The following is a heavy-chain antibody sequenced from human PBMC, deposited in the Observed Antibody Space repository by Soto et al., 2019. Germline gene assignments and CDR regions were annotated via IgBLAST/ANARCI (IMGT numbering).Heavy chain of an antibody. D-gene: IGHD3-22*01. CDR2: IYFSGTT. J-gene: IGHJ5*02. CDR1: GGSISSGGYY. CDR3: ARRDRSGFSYWLDT. V-gene: IGHV4-31*03. Sequence: SETLSLTCTVSGGSISSGGYYWSWIRQHPGKGLEWIGTIYFSGTTYYNPSLKSRVTISVDTSKSQFSLKLSSVTAADTAVYYCARRDRSGFSYWLDTWGQGTLVTVSS.